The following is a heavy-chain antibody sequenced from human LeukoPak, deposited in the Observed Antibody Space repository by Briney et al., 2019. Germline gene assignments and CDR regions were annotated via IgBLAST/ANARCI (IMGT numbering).Heavy chain of an antibody. CDR2: ISYRGST. J-gene: IGHJ5*02. V-gene: IGHV4-59*08. CDR3: ARVPAVTGWFDP. Sequence: PSETLSLTCTVSGGSISSYYWSWIRQPPGKGLEWIGYISYRGSTNYNLSLKSRVTLSVDTSKNQFSLKLTSVTAADTAVYYCARVPAVTGWFDPWGQGTLVTVSS. D-gene: IGHD4-17*01. CDR1: GGSISSYY.